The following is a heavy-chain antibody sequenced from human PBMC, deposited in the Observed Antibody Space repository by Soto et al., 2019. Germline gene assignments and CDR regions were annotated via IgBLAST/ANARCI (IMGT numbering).Heavy chain of an antibody. V-gene: IGHV3-73*01. CDR3: ASPITATTGDFHY. CDR1: GFTFSGSA. Sequence: LRLSCAASGFTFSGSAIHWVRQASGKGLEWIGRVGAKPNSYATAYGASMKDRFTISRDDSKNTAYLYMNSLQTEDTALYYCASPITATTGDFHYWGQGTLVTVSS. CDR2: VGAKPNSYAT. D-gene: IGHD1-7*01. J-gene: IGHJ4*02.